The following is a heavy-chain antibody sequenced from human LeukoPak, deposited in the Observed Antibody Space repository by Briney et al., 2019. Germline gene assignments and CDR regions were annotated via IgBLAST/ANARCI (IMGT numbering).Heavy chain of an antibody. CDR1: GFTFSSYS. CDR3: ARDRQIDGYYYYYGMDV. CDR2: ISSSSSYI. Sequence: GGSLRLSCAASGFTFSSYSMNWVRQAPGKGLEWVSSISSSSSYIYYADSVKGRFTISRDNAKNSLYLQMNSLRAEDTAVYYCARDRQIDGYYYYYGMDVWGQGTTVTVSS. D-gene: IGHD5-24*01. V-gene: IGHV3-21*01. J-gene: IGHJ6*02.